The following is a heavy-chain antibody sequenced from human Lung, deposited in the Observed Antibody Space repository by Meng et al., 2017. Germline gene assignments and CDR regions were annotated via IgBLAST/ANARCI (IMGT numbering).Heavy chain of an antibody. V-gene: IGHV4-34*02. Sequence: VHLQECRATPLIPSETLSLACVVSGGSFSDCDWCGTLQPPGKGLEWFGEINHRGSTYYNPSLASRATTSVDTSQNNLSLERSSVTAADSAVYNCARGPTTMAPDFDYWGQGTLVTVSS. J-gene: IGHJ4*02. CDR3: ARGPTTMAPDFDY. CDR1: GGSFSDCD. CDR2: INHRGST. D-gene: IGHD4-11*01.